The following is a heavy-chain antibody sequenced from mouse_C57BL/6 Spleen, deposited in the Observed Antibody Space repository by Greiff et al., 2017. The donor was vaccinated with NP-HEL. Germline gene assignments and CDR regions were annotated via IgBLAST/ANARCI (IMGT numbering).Heavy chain of an antibody. J-gene: IGHJ2*01. Sequence: EVQLVESGGGLVQPKGSLKLSCAASGFSFNTYAMNWVRQAPGKGLEWVARIRSKSNNYATYYADSVKDRFTISRDDSESMLYLQMNNLKTEDTAMYYCVRQEDGYYLYYFDYWGQGTTLTVSS. CDR2: IRSKSNNYAT. V-gene: IGHV10-1*01. D-gene: IGHD2-3*01. CDR3: VRQEDGYYLYYFDY. CDR1: GFSFNTYA.